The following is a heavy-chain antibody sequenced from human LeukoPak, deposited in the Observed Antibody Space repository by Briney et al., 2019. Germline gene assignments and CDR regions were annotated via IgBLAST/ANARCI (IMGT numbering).Heavy chain of an antibody. CDR1: GVTFCSFF. V-gene: IGHV3-7*04. CDR3: ARAPIDY. J-gene: IGHJ4*02. CDR2: IKDDGSEK. Sequence: AGGGLRLSRVGSGVTFCSFFMTWVRPAPGKGLEWVANIKDDGSEKYSVDSVKGRFTISRDNAKNLLYLQMSSLRAEDTAVYYCARAPIDYWGQGTLVTVSS.